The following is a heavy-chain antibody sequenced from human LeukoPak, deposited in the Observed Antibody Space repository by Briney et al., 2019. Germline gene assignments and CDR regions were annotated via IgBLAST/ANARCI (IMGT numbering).Heavy chain of an antibody. CDR1: GFTFSSYD. CDR2: IGTAGDT. CDR3: TRSARYCSGGSCYEDAFDI. V-gene: IGHV3-13*01. J-gene: IGHJ3*02. D-gene: IGHD2-15*01. Sequence: PVGALRVSCAASGFTFSSYDMHWGRQATGKGLEWVSAIGTAGDTYYPGSVKGRFSISRGNAKNSLYLQMNSLRARDTAVYYCTRSARYCSGGSCYEDAFDIWGQGTMVTVSS.